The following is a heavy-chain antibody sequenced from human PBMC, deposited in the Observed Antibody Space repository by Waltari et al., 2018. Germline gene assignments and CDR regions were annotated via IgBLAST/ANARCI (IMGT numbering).Heavy chain of an antibody. CDR3: SRRLDA. J-gene: IGHJ6*02. CDR2: IKEDGSEK. V-gene: IGHV3-7*01. CDR1: GFTFSSSW. Sequence: EVQLFESGGGLVQPGGSLRLSCAASGFTFSSSWMDWVRQAPGRGLEWVANIKEDGSEKYYVDSVKGRFIISRDNAKNSLYLQMTSLRVEDTAVYYCSRRLDAWGQVTTVTVSS.